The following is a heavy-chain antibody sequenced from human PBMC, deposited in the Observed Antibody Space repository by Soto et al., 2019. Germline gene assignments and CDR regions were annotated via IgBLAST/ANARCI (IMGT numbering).Heavy chain of an antibody. D-gene: IGHD4-17*01. J-gene: IGHJ2*01. CDR2: INHSGST. CDR1: GGSFSGYY. Sequence: SETLSRTCAVYGGSFSGYYWSWIRQPPGKGLEWSGEINHSGSTNYNPSLKSRVSISVVTAKNQFSLKLRSVTAAETVVYYCARGPGVYGDYVFDWHLELWGRGTLVTVSA. V-gene: IGHV4-34*01. CDR3: ARGPGVYGDYVFDWHLEL.